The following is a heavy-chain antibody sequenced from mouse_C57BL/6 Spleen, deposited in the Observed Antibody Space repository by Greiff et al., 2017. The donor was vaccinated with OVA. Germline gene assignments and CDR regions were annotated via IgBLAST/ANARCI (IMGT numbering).Heavy chain of an antibody. CDR1: GYAFSSSW. CDR3: AREGGLDDGYFYFDY. D-gene: IGHD2-3*01. V-gene: IGHV1-82*01. J-gene: IGHJ2*01. Sequence: QVQLQQSGPELVKPGASVKISCKASGYAFSSSWMNWVKQRPGKGLEWIGRIYPGGGDTNYNGKFKGKATLTADKPSSTAYMQLSSLTSEDSAVYVCAREGGLDDGYFYFDYWGQGTTLTVSS. CDR2: IYPGGGDT.